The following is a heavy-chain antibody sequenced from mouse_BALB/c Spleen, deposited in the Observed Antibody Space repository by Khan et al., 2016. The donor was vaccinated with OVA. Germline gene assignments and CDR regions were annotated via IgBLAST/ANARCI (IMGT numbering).Heavy chain of an antibody. D-gene: IGHD1-1*01. CDR1: GFSLTSYD. J-gene: IGHJ3*01. V-gene: IGHV2-9-2*01. CDR2: IWTGGGT. Sequence: VELVESGPGLVAPSQSLSITCTVSGFSLTSYDISWIRQPPGKGLEWLGVIWTGGGTNYNSAFMSRLSISKDNSKSQVFLKMNSLQTDDTAIYYWVTDYGSSPAWFAYWGQGTLVTVSA. CDR3: VTDYGSSPAWFAY.